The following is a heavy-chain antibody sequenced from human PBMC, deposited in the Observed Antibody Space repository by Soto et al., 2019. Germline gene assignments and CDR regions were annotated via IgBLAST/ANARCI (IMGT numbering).Heavy chain of an antibody. CDR2: ILHDGGDQ. V-gene: IGHV3-33*05. CDR1: GFTFSKYG. CDR3: ARDDDRPDNGLEM. D-gene: IGHD2-8*01. J-gene: IGHJ3*02. Sequence: QVQLVESGGGVVQPGRSLRLSCAASGFTFSKYGMHWVRQAPGKGLEWVAVILHDGGDQRYGDSVKGRFTISRDNSKNTRYLQINSLIVEETAENYCARDDDRPDNGLEMWGQGTRVTVSS.